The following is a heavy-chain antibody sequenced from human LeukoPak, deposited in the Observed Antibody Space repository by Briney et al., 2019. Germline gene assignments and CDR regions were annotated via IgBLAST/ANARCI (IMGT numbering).Heavy chain of an antibody. V-gene: IGHV3-23*01. CDR2: ISGSGGST. CDR1: GFTFSSYA. CDR3: ARATIKDDAFDI. J-gene: IGHJ3*02. D-gene: IGHD1-26*01. Sequence: GGSLRLSCAASGFTFSSYAMSWVRQAPGKGLEWVSAISGSGGSTYYADSVKGRFTISRDNSKNTLYLQMNSLRAEDTAVYYCARATIKDDAFDIWGQGTMVTVSS.